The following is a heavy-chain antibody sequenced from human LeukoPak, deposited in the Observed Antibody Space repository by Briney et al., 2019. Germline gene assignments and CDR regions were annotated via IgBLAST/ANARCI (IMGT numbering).Heavy chain of an antibody. CDR1: GLTFSTYA. Sequence: PGGSLRLSCAASGLTFSTYAMTWVRQAPGKGLEWVSTISGGGDSTYYADSVKGRFTISRDNSKNTLYLQMNSLRAEDAAVYYCARDSPQALAILHAFDIWGHGTMVTVSS. V-gene: IGHV3-23*01. CDR2: ISGGGDST. J-gene: IGHJ3*02. D-gene: IGHD5-12*01. CDR3: ARDSPQALAILHAFDI.